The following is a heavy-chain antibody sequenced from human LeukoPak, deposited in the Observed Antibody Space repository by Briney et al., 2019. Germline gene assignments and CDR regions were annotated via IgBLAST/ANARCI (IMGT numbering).Heavy chain of an antibody. CDR2: IYPSGGT. J-gene: IGHJ4*02. V-gene: IGHV4-38-2*02. Sequence: PSETLSPTCTVSGYSISSVYYWGWIPQPPGKGLEWIGSIYPSGGTTNNPSLKIRVPISFNTSKNQFSLKLTSVTAPTPAVYYLAGVPSIAVADVDYWGQGTLVTVSS. CDR3: AGVPSIAVADVDY. D-gene: IGHD6-19*01. CDR1: GYSISSVYY.